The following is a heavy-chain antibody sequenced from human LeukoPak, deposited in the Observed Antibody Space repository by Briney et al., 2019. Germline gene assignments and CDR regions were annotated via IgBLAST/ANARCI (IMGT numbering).Heavy chain of an antibody. Sequence: PAGRSLRLSWAASGFTFTNYGMHWVRQAPGKGLEWVAVIWYEGSIKYYADSVKGRFTISREKYKNTLYLQMNSLRAEDTAVYYCARAYYYDTSATPDYWGQGTLVTVSS. CDR2: IWYEGSIK. CDR3: ARAYYYDTSATPDY. CDR1: GFTFTNYG. V-gene: IGHV3-33*01. D-gene: IGHD3-22*01. J-gene: IGHJ4*02.